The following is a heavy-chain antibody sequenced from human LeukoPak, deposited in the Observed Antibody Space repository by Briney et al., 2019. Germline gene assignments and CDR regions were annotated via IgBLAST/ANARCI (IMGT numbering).Heavy chain of an antibody. V-gene: IGHV1-69*04. CDR2: IIPSIGRT. J-gene: IGHJ4*02. Sequence: SVKVSCKSSGGSFDSYAVSWVRQAPGQGLEWMGRIIPSIGRTNYAQNFQGRVSITADKSTGTAYMELSSLRSEDTAVYYCARDGEMAAIYFDYWGQGTLVTVSS. D-gene: IGHD5-24*01. CDR1: GGSFDSYA. CDR3: ARDGEMAAIYFDY.